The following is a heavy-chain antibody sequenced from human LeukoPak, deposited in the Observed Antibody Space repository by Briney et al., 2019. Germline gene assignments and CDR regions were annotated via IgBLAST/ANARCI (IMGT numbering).Heavy chain of an antibody. CDR1: GYSFTSYW. CDR3: ARQLDCSGGSCHPYFDY. J-gene: IGHJ4*02. V-gene: IGHV5-51*01. D-gene: IGHD2-15*01. Sequence: GESLKISCKGSGYSFTSYWIGWVRQMPGKGLEWMGIIYPGDSDTRYSPSFQGQVTISADKSISTAYLQWSSLKASDTAMHYCARQLDCSGGSCHPYFDYWGQGTLVTVSS. CDR2: IYPGDSDT.